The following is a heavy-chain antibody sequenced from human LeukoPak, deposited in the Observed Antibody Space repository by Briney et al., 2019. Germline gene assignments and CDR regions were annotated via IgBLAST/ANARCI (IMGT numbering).Heavy chain of an antibody. Sequence: KPSETLSLTCTVSGGSISSSSYYWGWIRQPPGKGLEWIGSIYYSGSTYYNPSLKSRVTISVDTSKNQFSLKLSSVTAADTAVYYCARGGWAVAGGNWFDPWGQGTLVTVSS. V-gene: IGHV4-39*07. D-gene: IGHD6-19*01. CDR3: ARGGWAVAGGNWFDP. J-gene: IGHJ5*02. CDR2: IYYSGST. CDR1: GGSISSSSYY.